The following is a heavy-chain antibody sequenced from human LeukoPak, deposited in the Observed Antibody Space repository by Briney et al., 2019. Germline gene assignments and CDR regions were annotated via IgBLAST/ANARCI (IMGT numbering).Heavy chain of an antibody. V-gene: IGHV3-48*02. Sequence: PGGSLRLSCAASGFTFRSYSMHWVRQAPGKGLEWVSYLSSTSSTIYYADSVKGRFTISRDNAKNSLYLQMNSLRDEDTAVYYCARAAPYYYDSSGYSAFDSWGQGTMVTVPA. D-gene: IGHD3-22*01. J-gene: IGHJ3*02. CDR1: GFTFRSYS. CDR3: ARAAPYYYDSSGYSAFDS. CDR2: LSSTSSTI.